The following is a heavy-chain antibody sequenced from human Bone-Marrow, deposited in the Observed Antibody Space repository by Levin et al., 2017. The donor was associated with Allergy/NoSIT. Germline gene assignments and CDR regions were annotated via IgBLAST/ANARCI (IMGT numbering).Heavy chain of an antibody. J-gene: IGHJ4*02. Sequence: GESLKISCAASGFPFSIYGMHWVRQAPGKGLEWVAVISYDGSNIYYADSVKGRFTISRDNSKNTLYLQMNSLRAEDSAVYYCGKKFPGGVGATIDYWGQGTLVTVSS. CDR3: GKKFPGGVGATIDY. V-gene: IGHV3-30*18. CDR1: GFPFSIYG. D-gene: IGHD1-26*01. CDR2: ISYDGSNI.